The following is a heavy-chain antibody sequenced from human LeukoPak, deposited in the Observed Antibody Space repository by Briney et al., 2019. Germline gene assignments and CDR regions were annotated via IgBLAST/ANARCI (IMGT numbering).Heavy chain of an antibody. V-gene: IGHV3-74*01. CDR3: ARRGGYGMNY. D-gene: IGHD6-25*01. J-gene: IGHJ4*02. Sequence: GGSLRLSCATSGFTFSSYWMLWVRQAPGKGLVWVSRINSDGSSTSYADSVKGRFTISRDNAKNTLYLQMNSLRGEDTAVYYCARRGGYGMNYWGQGNLVTVSS. CDR1: GFTFSSYW. CDR2: INSDGSST.